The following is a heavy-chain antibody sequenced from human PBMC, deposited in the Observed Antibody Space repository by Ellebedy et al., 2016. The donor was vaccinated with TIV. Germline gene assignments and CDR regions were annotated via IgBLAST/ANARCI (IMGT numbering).Heavy chain of an antibody. Sequence: PGGSLRLSCVASGFTVSSYWMYWVSQAPGRGLGWVSRINRDGSMTSYADSVKGRFTISRDNARSTLYLQMNILRAEDTAIYYCASEITHGSGWYDAPDIWGQGTMVTVSS. CDR3: ASEITHGSGWYDAPDI. D-gene: IGHD6-19*01. J-gene: IGHJ3*02. CDR1: GFTVSSYW. V-gene: IGHV3-74*01. CDR2: INRDGSMT.